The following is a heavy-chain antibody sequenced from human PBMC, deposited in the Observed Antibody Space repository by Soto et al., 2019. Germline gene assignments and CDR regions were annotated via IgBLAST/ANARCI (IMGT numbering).Heavy chain of an antibody. Sequence: SETLSLTCTFSGGSISSSSYYWGWIRQPPGKGLEWIGSIYYSGSTYYNPSLKSRVTISVDTSKNQFSLKLSSVTAADTAVYYCAIHPEILMVYARPHYYFAYWGQGTRVTVS. CDR3: AIHPEILMVYARPHYYFAY. D-gene: IGHD2-8*01. J-gene: IGHJ4*02. V-gene: IGHV4-39*01. CDR2: IYYSGST. CDR1: GGSISSSSYY.